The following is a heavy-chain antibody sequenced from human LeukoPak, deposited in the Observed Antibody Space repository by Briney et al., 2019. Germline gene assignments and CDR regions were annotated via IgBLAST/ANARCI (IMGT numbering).Heavy chain of an antibody. CDR1: GFTFDDYA. CDR2: ISWNSGSI. V-gene: IGHV3-9*03. CDR3: AKDITPVIHDAFDI. D-gene: IGHD3-22*01. J-gene: IGHJ3*02. Sequence: GGSLRLSCAVSGFTFDDYAMHWVRQAPGKGLEWVSGISWNSGSIGYADSVKGRFTISRDNAKNSLYLQMNSLRAEDMALYYCAKDITPVIHDAFDIWGQGTMVTVSS.